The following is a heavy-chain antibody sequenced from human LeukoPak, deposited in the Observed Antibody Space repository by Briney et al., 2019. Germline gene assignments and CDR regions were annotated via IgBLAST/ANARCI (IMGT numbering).Heavy chain of an antibody. D-gene: IGHD3-22*01. CDR1: GFTFSNYG. V-gene: IGHV3-33*01. CDR2: IWYDGSNK. J-gene: IGHJ3*02. CDR3: ARDGINYYDSSGYPAFDI. Sequence: GGSLRLSCAASGFTFSNYGMHWVRQAPGKGLEWVAVIWYDGSNKHHADSVKGRFTISRDNSKKTLYLQMNTLRAEDPAVYYCARDGINYYDSSGYPAFDIWGQGTMVTVSS.